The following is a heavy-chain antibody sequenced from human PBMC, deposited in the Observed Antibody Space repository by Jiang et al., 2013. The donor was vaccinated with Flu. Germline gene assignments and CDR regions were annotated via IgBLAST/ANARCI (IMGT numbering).Heavy chain of an antibody. CDR3: ARDVRYYYGSGSYTNYYYYGMDV. CDR1: GGSVSSGSYY. D-gene: IGHD3-10*01. Sequence: GLVKPSETLSLTCTVSGGSVSSGSYYWSWVRQPPGKGLEWIGYIYYSGSTNYNPSLKSRVTISVDTSKNQFSLKLSSVTAADTAVYYCARDVRYYYGSGSYTNYYYYGMDVWGQGATVTVSS. CDR2: IYYSGST. V-gene: IGHV4-61*01. J-gene: IGHJ6*02.